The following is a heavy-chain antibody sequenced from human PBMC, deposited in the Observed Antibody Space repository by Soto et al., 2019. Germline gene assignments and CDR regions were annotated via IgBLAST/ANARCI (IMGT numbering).Heavy chain of an antibody. CDR3: VRQAKLTTVTANVGYYYGLDV. D-gene: IGHD4-4*01. CDR2: ISSTTNYI. CDR1: GFTFTRYS. V-gene: IGHV3-21*04. J-gene: IGHJ6*02. Sequence: EVQLVESGGGLVKPGGSLRLSCAASGFTFTRYSMNWVRQAPGKGLEWVSSISSTTNYIYYGDSMKGRFTISRDNAKNSLYLEMNSLRAEDTAVYYCVRQAKLTTVTANVGYYYGLDVWGQGTTVTVSS.